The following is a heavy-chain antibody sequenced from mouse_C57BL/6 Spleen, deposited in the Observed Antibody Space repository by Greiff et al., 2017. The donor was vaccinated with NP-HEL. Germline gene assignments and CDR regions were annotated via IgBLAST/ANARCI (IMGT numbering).Heavy chain of an antibody. D-gene: IGHD1-1*01. J-gene: IGHJ2*01. CDR3: ARGYYGSSVYFDY. Sequence: QVQLQQSGPELVKPGASVKISCKASGYAFSSSWMNWVKQRPGKGLEWIGRIYPGDGDTNYNGKFKGKATLTADKSSSTAYMQLSSLTYEDSAVYFCARGYYGSSVYFDYWGQGTTLTVSS. V-gene: IGHV1-82*01. CDR2: IYPGDGDT. CDR1: GYAFSSSW.